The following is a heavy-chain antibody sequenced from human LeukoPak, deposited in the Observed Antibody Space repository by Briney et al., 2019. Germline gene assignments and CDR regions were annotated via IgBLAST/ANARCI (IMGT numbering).Heavy chain of an antibody. CDR3: AKDGIFFHYYDSSGYSHLDS. CDR2: ISSSGSTI. Sequence: GGSLRLSCAASGFTFSDYYMSWIRQAPGKGLEWVSYISSSGSTIYYADSVKGRFTISRDNAKNSLYLQMNSLRAEDTAVYYCAKDGIFFHYYDSSGYSHLDSWGQGTLVTVSS. CDR1: GFTFSDYY. J-gene: IGHJ4*02. D-gene: IGHD3-22*01. V-gene: IGHV3-11*04.